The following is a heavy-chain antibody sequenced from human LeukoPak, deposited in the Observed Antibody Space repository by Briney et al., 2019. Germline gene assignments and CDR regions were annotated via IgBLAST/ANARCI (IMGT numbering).Heavy chain of an antibody. CDR1: GFTFSGYA. CDR3: AREHTPYGSGCTAAY. Sequence: GGSLRLSCAASGFTFSGYAMSWVRQAPGKGLEWVSAISGSGGSTYYADSVKGRFTISRDNAKNSLYLQMNSLRAEDTAVYYCAREHTPYGSGCTAAYWGQGTLVTVSS. D-gene: IGHD6-19*01. J-gene: IGHJ4*02. CDR2: ISGSGGST. V-gene: IGHV3-23*01.